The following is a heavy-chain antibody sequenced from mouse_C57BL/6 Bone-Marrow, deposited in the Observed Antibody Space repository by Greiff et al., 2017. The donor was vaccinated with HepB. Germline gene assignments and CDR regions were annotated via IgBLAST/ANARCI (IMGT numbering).Heavy chain of an antibody. CDR3: ARRGYYYGSSRVDY. CDR1: GYTFTSYG. CDR2: IYPRSGNT. V-gene: IGHV1-81*01. D-gene: IGHD1-1*01. Sequence: QVQLQQSGAELARPGASVKLSCKASGYTFTSYGISWVKQRTGQGLEWIGEIYPRSGNTYYNEKFKGKATLTADKSSSTAYMELRSLTSEDSAVYFCARRGYYYGSSRVDYWGQGTTLTVSS. J-gene: IGHJ2*01.